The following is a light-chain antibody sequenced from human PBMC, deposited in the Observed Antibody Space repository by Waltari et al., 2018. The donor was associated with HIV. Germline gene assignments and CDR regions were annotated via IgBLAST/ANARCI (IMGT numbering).Light chain of an antibody. CDR1: LSISNS. J-gene: IGKJ4*01. V-gene: IGKV1-NL1*01. Sequence: DIQMTQSPASLSASVADRVTNTSQASLSISNSLAWYQQKPGKAPKLLLYAASRLESGVPSRFSGSRSGTDYALTISSLQPEDFAVYYCQQYFSPPPLTFGGGTKVEIK. CDR3: QQYFSPPPLT. CDR2: AAS.